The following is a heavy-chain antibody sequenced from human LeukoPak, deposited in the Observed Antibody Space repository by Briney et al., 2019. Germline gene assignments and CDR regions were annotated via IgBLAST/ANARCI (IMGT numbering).Heavy chain of an antibody. V-gene: IGHV3-33*06. CDR3: AKLGRTLDY. Sequence: GGSLRLSCAASGFTFSSYGMHWVRQAPGKGLEWVAVIWYDGSNKYYADSVKGRFTISRGNSKNTLYLQMNSLRAEDTAVYYCAKLGRTLDYWGQGTLVTVSS. D-gene: IGHD1-14*01. CDR2: IWYDGSNK. J-gene: IGHJ4*02. CDR1: GFTFSSYG.